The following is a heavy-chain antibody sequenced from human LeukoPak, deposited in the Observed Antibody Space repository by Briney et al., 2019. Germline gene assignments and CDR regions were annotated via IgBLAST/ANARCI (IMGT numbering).Heavy chain of an antibody. J-gene: IGHJ3*02. V-gene: IGHV4-34*01. Sequence: SETLSLTCAVYGGSFSGYYWSWIGQPPGKGLEWIGEINHRGSTNYNPSLKSRVTISVDTSKSQFSLKLSSVTAADTAVYYCARDLIMITFGGVRAFDIWGQGTMVTVSS. CDR1: GGSFSGYY. CDR3: ARDLIMITFGGVRAFDI. D-gene: IGHD3-16*01. CDR2: INHRGST.